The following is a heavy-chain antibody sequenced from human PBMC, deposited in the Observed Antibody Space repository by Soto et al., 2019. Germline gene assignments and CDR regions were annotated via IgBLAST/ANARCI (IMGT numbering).Heavy chain of an antibody. Sequence: QVQLVESGGGVVQPGRSLRLSCAASGFTFSSYGMHWVRQAPGKGLEWVAIIWYDGSNKYYADSVKGRFTISRDNSKNTLYLQMNSLRAEDTAVYYCARDSGQLPFDYWGQGTLVTVSS. J-gene: IGHJ4*02. CDR2: IWYDGSNK. CDR3: ARDSGQLPFDY. D-gene: IGHD3-10*01. CDR1: GFTFSSYG. V-gene: IGHV3-33*01.